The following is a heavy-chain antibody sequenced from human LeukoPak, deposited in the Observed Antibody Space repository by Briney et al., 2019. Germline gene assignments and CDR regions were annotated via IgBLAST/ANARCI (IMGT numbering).Heavy chain of an antibody. V-gene: IGHV4-38-2*02. CDR2: IYHSGST. J-gene: IGHJ4*02. CDR3: AREANPIFGVVSNYYFDY. Sequence: PSETLSLTCAVSGYSISSGYYWGWIRQPPGKGLEWIGSIYHSGSTYYNPSLKSRVTISVDTSKNQFSLKLSSVTAADTAVYYCAREANPIFGVVSNYYFDYWGQGTLVTVSS. CDR1: GYSISSGYY. D-gene: IGHD3-3*01.